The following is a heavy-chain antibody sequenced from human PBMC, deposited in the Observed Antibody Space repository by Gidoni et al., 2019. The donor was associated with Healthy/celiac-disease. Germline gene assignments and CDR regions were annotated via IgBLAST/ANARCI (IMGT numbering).Heavy chain of an antibody. Sequence: QVQLVQSGAEVKKPGSSVKVSCKASGVTFSSYAISRVRQTPGQGLEWMGGIIPIFGTANYAQKFQGRVTITADESTSTAYMELSSLRSEDTAVYYCASDYDFWSGYYTGESHGMDVWGQGTTVTVSS. CDR3: ASDYDFWSGYYTGESHGMDV. CDR1: GVTFSSYA. V-gene: IGHV1-69*01. CDR2: IIPIFGTA. J-gene: IGHJ6*02. D-gene: IGHD3-3*01.